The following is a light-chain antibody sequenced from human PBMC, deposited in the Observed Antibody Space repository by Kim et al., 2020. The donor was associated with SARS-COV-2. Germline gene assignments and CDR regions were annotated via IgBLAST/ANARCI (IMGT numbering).Light chain of an antibody. V-gene: IGKV1-33*01. CDR3: QQYDNRPPYT. J-gene: IGKJ2*01. Sequence: ASVGGRVTNTCLASQDICNYLNGYESKPGKEPQLMIYDASNLVTGVASRYSGSGSGTDFTFSISRLQPEDIATYYCQQYDNRPPYTCGQGTKLE. CDR2: DAS. CDR1: QDICNY.